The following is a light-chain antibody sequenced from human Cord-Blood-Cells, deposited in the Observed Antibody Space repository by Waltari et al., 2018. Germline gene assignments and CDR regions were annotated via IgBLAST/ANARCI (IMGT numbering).Light chain of an antibody. CDR1: SSDVGGYNY. V-gene: IGLV2-14*01. J-gene: IGLJ3*02. CDR3: SSYTSSSTWV. Sequence: QSALTQPASVSGSPGQSITISCTGTSSDVGGYNYVSWYQQHPGKAPKLMIYDASMRPSGVSNRFSGSKSGNTASLTISGLQAEDEADYYCSSYTSSSTWVFGGGTKLTVL. CDR2: DAS.